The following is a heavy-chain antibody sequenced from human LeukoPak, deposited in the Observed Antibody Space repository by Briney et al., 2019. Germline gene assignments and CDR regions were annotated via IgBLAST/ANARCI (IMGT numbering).Heavy chain of an antibody. J-gene: IGHJ5*02. D-gene: IGHD3-3*01. CDR1: GGSFSGYY. Sequence: SETLSLTCAVYGGSFSGYYWSWIRQPPGKGLEWIGEINHSGSTNYNPSLKSRVTISVDTSKNQFSLKLSSVTAADTAVYYCARDRRITIFGVVIIRNNWFDPWGQGTLVTVSS. CDR3: ARDRRITIFGVVIIRNNWFDP. V-gene: IGHV4-34*01. CDR2: INHSGST.